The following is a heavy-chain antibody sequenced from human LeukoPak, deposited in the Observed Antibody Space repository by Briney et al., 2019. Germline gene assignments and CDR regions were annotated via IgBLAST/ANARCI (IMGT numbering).Heavy chain of an antibody. J-gene: IGHJ4*02. CDR1: GFTFDDYA. CDR2: ISWNSGSI. CDR3: ATNNGGSSY. D-gene: IGHD1-26*01. V-gene: IGHV3-9*01. Sequence: GGSLRLSCAASGFTFDDYAMHWVRHAPGKGLEWVSGISWNSGSIGYADSVKGRFTISRDNAKNSLYLQMNSLRAEDTAVYYCATNNGGSSYWGQGTLVTVSS.